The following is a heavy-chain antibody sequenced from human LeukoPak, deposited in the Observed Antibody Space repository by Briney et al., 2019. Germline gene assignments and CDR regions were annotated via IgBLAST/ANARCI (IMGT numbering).Heavy chain of an antibody. V-gene: IGHV3-9*03. Sequence: GGSLRLSCTDSGFTFDDYAMHWVRQAPGKGLEWDSGISWNSGYVVYADSVKGRFTISRDNAKNSLYLQMNSLRAEDMALYFCARGIAMTGPFDYWGQGTLVTVSS. CDR1: GFTFDDYA. J-gene: IGHJ4*02. CDR3: ARGIAMTGPFDY. CDR2: ISWNSGYV. D-gene: IGHD6-19*01.